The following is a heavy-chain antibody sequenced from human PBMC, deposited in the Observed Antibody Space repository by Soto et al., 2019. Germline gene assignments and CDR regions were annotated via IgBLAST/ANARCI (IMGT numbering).Heavy chain of an antibody. V-gene: IGHV1-3*01. J-gene: IGHJ4*02. CDR3: ARGDVMTVSSPFDY. CDR1: GYTFTNSA. CDR2: INAGNGNT. D-gene: IGHD2-21*02. Sequence: QVHLVQSGAEVKKPGASVKVSCKASGYTFTNSAMHWVRQAPGQGLEWMGWINAGNGNTKYSQKVQGRVTITRDTSASTAYMELSSLRSEDTAVYYCARGDVMTVSSPFDYWGQGTLVTVSS.